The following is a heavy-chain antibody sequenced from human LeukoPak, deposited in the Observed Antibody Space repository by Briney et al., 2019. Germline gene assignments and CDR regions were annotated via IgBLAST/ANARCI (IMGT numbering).Heavy chain of an antibody. V-gene: IGHV1-2*02. CDR2: INPNSGGT. CDR3: ARVLAKNPTTVVTPAYFQH. Sequence: ASVKVSCKASGYTFTGYYMHWVRQAPGQGLEWMGWINPNSGGTNYAQKFQGRVTMTRDTSISTAYMELSRLRSDDTAVYYCARVLAKNPTTVVTPAYFQHWGQGTLVTVFS. D-gene: IGHD4-23*01. CDR1: GYTFTGYY. J-gene: IGHJ1*01.